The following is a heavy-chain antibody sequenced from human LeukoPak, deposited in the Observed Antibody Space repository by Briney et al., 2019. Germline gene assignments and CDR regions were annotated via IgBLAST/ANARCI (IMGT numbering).Heavy chain of an antibody. Sequence: GGSLRLSCAASGFTFSSYAMSWVRQAPGKGLEWVSAISGSGGSTYYADSVKGRLTISRDNSKNTLYLQMNSLRAEDTAVYYCAKGWSVRDVVVVPAAIGYYYGMDVWSQGTTVTVSS. CDR1: GFTFSSYA. CDR3: AKGWSVRDVVVVPAAIGYYYGMDV. D-gene: IGHD2-2*01. CDR2: ISGSGGST. J-gene: IGHJ6*02. V-gene: IGHV3-23*01.